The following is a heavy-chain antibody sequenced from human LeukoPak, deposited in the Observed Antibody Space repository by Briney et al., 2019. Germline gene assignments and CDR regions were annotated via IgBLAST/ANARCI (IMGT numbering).Heavy chain of an antibody. V-gene: IGHV7-4-1*02. CDR1: GYTFTSYA. CDR3: ASPLDSYGADY. CDR2: INTNTGNP. Sequence: ASVKVSCKASGYTFTSYAMNWVRQAPGQGLEWMGWINTNTGNPTYAQGFTGRFVFSLDTSVSTAYLQISSLKAEDTAVYYCASPLDSYGADYWGQGTLVTVPS. J-gene: IGHJ4*02. D-gene: IGHD5-18*01.